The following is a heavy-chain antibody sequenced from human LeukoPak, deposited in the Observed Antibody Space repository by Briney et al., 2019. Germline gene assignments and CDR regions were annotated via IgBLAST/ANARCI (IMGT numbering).Heavy chain of an antibody. Sequence: PSETLSLTCTVYGDSINNYYCNWIRQPAGRGLEWIGRIYTSGSTNYNPSLKGRVTMSVDTSQNQFSLNLSSVTAADTAVYYCARGIVTGNIRTFDWGQGTLVTVSS. CDR1: GDSINNYY. D-gene: IGHD6-19*01. J-gene: IGHJ4*02. V-gene: IGHV4-4*07. CDR3: ARGIVTGNIRTFD. CDR2: IYTSGST.